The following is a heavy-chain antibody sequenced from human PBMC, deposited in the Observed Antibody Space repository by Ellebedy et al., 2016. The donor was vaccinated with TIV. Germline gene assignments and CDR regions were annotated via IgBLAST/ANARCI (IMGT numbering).Heavy chain of an antibody. V-gene: IGHV1-46*01. CDR3: AVRAYSYGGFDY. J-gene: IGHJ4*02. Sequence: ASVKVSCXAFGYTFTNYYMHWVRRASGHGLEWMGVINPRGGTTAYAQKFQGRVTMTRDTSSSTVYMELGSLRSDDTAVFYCAVRAYSYGGFDYWGQGTLVTVSS. D-gene: IGHD5-18*01. CDR2: INPRGGTT. CDR1: GYTFTNYY.